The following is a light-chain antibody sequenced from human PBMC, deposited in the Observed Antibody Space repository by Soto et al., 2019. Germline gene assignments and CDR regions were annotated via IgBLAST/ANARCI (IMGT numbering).Light chain of an antibody. V-gene: IGKV3-20*01. CDR1: QSVSSSS. Sequence: EIVLTQSPGTLSLSPGERATLSCRTSQSVSSSSLAWSQQKRGQAPRLLIYGASSTATGIPDRFSGSGSGTDFTLTISRLEPEDFAVYYCQVSGRSALYTFGQGTRLEIK. J-gene: IGKJ2*01. CDR3: QVSGRSALYT. CDR2: GAS.